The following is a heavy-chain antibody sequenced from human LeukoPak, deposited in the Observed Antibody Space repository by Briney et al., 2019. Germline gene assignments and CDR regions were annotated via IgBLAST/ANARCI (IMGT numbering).Heavy chain of an antibody. J-gene: IGHJ6*03. V-gene: IGHV1-46*01. D-gene: IGHD3-3*01. Sequence: ASVKVSCKASGYTFTSYGISWVRQGPGQGLEWVGLINPSGGTRKYAQRFQGRVTMTRDMSTSTVYMDLSSLTSEDTAVYYCAKESDSYDFWSGYYGYYYHMDVWGKGTTVTDSS. CDR3: AKESDSYDFWSGYYGYYYHMDV. CDR1: GYTFTSYG. CDR2: INPSGGTR.